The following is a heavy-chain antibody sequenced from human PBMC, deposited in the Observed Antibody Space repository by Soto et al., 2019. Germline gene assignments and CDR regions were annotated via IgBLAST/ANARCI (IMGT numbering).Heavy chain of an antibody. D-gene: IGHD2-21*02. CDR2: ITSSSSII. Sequence: GGSLRLSCAASGFTFSSYTMNWVRQAPGKGLEWVSYITSSSSIIYYADSVKGRFTISRDNAKNSLYLQMNSLRAEDTAVYYYARVLCGGDCYYYYYYGMDVWGQGTTVTVSS. CDR1: GFTFSSYT. CDR3: ARVLCGGDCYYYYYYGMDV. V-gene: IGHV3-48*01. J-gene: IGHJ6*02.